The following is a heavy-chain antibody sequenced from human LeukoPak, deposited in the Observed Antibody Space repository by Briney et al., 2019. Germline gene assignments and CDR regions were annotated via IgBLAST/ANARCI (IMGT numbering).Heavy chain of an antibody. CDR2: INSDGSSI. D-gene: IGHD5-12*01. CDR1: GFTFSSYW. CDR3: AREGRVSGYDFDC. V-gene: IGHV3-74*03. J-gene: IGHJ4*02. Sequence: GGSLRLSCAASGFTFSSYWMHWVRQAPGKGLVWISRINSDGSSITYADSVKGRFTISRDNAKNTLFLQMNSLRVEDTAVYYCAREGRVSGYDFDCWGQGTLVTVSS.